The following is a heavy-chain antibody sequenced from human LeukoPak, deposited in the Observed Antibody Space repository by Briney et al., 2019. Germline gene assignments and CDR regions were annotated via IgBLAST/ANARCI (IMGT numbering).Heavy chain of an antibody. J-gene: IGHJ4*02. CDR1: GFTFSSYS. CDR2: ISSSSSTI. V-gene: IGHV3-48*02. D-gene: IGHD3-3*01. CDR3: ARDEEYDFWSGYYVY. Sequence: PGGSLRLSCAASGFTFSSYSMNWVRQAPGKGLEWVSYISSSSSTIYYADFVKGRFTISRDNAKNSLYLQMNSLRDEDTAVYYCARDEEYDFWSGYYVYWGQGTLVTVSS.